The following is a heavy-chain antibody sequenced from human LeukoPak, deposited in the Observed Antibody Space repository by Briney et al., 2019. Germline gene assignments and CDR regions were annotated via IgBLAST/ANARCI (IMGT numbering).Heavy chain of an antibody. J-gene: IGHJ6*02. V-gene: IGHV1-2*02. CDR3: ARGGNVVAGYHLTDYGMDV. CDR2: IRPTGGGT. D-gene: IGHD6-19*01. Sequence: ASVKVSCKASGSTFTGYHVIWVRQAPGQGLEWMGWIRPTGGGTKYAQKFQGRVTMTKDTSIDTFYMELNRLRSDDTAVYYCARGGNVVAGYHLTDYGMDVWGQGTKVTVSS. CDR1: GSTFTGYH.